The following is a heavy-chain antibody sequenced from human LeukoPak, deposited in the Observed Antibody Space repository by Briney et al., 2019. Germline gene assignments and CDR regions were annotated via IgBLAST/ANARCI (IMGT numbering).Heavy chain of an antibody. J-gene: IGHJ3*02. D-gene: IGHD3-22*01. CDR2: IRYDGSNK. CDR1: GFTFSSYG. CDR3: ARVIVVVISGGAFDI. Sequence: PGGSLRLSCAASGFTFSSYGMHWVRQAPGKGLEWVAFIRYDGSNKYYADSVKGRFTISRDNSKNTLYLQMNSLRAEDTAVYYCARVIVVVISGGAFDIWGQGTMVTVSS. V-gene: IGHV3-30*02.